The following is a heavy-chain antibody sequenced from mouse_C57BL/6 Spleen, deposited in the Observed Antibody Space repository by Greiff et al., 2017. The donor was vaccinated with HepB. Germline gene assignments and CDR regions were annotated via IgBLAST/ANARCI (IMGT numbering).Heavy chain of an antibody. CDR2: ISDGGSYT. Sequence: VQLKESGGGLVKPGGSLKLSCAASGFTFSSYAMSWVRQTPEKRLEWVATISDGGSYTYYPDNVKGRFTISRDNAKNNLYLQMSHLKSEDTAMYYCARAYGSSYEGYFDVWGTGTTVTVSS. CDR3: ARAYGSSYEGYFDV. V-gene: IGHV5-4*01. CDR1: GFTFSSYA. D-gene: IGHD1-1*01. J-gene: IGHJ1*03.